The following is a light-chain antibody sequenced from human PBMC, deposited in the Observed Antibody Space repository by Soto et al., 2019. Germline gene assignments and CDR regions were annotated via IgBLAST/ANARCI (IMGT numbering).Light chain of an antibody. CDR3: QQYGSSPWT. CDR2: GAS. CDR1: QSVTRNY. V-gene: IGKV3-20*01. Sequence: EIVLTQSPGTLSLSPGERATLSFRASQSVTRNYLAWYQQKPGQAPRLLMYGASTRATGIADRFSGSGSGTDFTLTISRLEPEDFAVYYCQQYGSSPWTFAQGTKVDIK. J-gene: IGKJ1*01.